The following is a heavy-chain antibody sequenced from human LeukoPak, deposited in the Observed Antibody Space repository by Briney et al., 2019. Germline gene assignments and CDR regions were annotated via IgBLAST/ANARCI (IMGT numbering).Heavy chain of an antibody. V-gene: IGHV3-23*01. CDR3: ARDRPAYSGSYYDY. J-gene: IGHJ4*02. CDR2: ISGSGGST. Sequence: GGSLRLSCAASGFTFSSYAMSWVRQAPGKGLEWVSAISGSGGSTYYADSVKGRFTISRDNSKNTLYLQMNSLRAEDTAVYYCARDRPAYSGSYYDYWGQGTLVTVSS. D-gene: IGHD1-26*01. CDR1: GFTFSSYA.